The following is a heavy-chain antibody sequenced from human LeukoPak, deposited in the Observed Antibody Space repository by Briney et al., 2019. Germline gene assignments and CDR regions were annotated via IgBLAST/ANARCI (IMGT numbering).Heavy chain of an antibody. CDR2: INHSGST. CDR1: GGSFRGYY. Sequence: SETLSLTCAVYGGSFRGYYWSWIRQPPGKGLEWIGEINHSGSTNHNPSLKSRVTISVDTSKNQFSLKLSSVTAADPAAYYCARVPPYGSLVVVAAFFDYWGQGTLVTVSS. J-gene: IGHJ4*02. V-gene: IGHV4-34*01. D-gene: IGHD2-15*01. CDR3: ARVPPYGSLVVVAAFFDY.